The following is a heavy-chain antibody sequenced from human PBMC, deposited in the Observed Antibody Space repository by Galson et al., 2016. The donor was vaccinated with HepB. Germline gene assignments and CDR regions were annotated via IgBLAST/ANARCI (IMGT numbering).Heavy chain of an antibody. D-gene: IGHD2-2*01. CDR1: GFTFSSYW. J-gene: IGHJ4*02. V-gene: IGHV3-7*01. CDR2: IKQDGSEK. Sequence: SLRLSCAASGFTFSSYWMSWVRQAPGKGLEWVANIKQDGSEKYYVESVKGRFTISRDNAKSSLWPQMNGLRDEDTAVYYCATLKGDSTFYDYWGQGTLVTVSS. CDR3: ATLKGDSTFYDY.